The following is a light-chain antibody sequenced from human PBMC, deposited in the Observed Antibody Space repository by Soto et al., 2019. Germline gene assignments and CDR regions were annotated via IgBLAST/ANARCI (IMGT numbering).Light chain of an antibody. J-gene: IGLJ1*01. V-gene: IGLV2-14*01. Sequence: QSVLTQPASVSGSPGQSIAISCTGSSSDVGIYNYVSWYQQHPGKVPKLIIYEVTNRPSGVSNRFSGSKSGNTASLTISGLQAEDEADYYGSSYTTRSPWVFGTGTKLTVL. CDR2: EVT. CDR1: SSDVGIYNY. CDR3: SSYTTRSPWV.